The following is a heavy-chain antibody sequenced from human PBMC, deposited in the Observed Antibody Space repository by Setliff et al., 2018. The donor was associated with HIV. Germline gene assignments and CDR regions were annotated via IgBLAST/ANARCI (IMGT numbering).Heavy chain of an antibody. CDR2: IYPGDSDT. CDR1: W. J-gene: IGHJ6*02. V-gene: IGHV5-51*01. CDR3: ARLLMPRGFSYGSYYYYGMDV. D-gene: IGHD5-18*01. Sequence: WIGWVRQMPGKGLEWMGIIYPGDSDTRYSPSFQGQVTISADKSINTAYLQWSSLKASDTAMYYCARLLMPRGFSYGSYYYYGMDVWGQGTAVTVSS.